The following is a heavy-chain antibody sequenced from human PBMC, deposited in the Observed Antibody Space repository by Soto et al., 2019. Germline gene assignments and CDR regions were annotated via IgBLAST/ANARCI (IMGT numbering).Heavy chain of an antibody. CDR3: AREYSSSRYFDY. CDR2: INSDGSST. J-gene: IGHJ4*02. Sequence: GGSLRLSCAASGFTFSNYWMHWVRQAPGKGLVWVSRINSDGSSTSYADSVKGRFTISRDNAKNTLYLQMNSLRAEDTAVYYCAREYSSSRYFDYWGQGTLVTASS. CDR1: GFTFSNYW. D-gene: IGHD6-13*01. V-gene: IGHV3-74*01.